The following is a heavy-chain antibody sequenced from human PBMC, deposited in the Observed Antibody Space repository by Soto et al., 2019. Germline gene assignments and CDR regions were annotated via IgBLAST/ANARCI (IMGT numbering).Heavy chain of an antibody. V-gene: IGHV3-30-3*01. Sequence: RLSCAASEFTFSSYAMHWVRQAPGKGLEWVAVISYDGSNKYYADSVKDRFTISRDNSKNTLNLQMNSLRAQDTAVYYCARAQAVGGFFDYWGQGTLVTVSA. CDR1: EFTFSSYA. CDR3: ARAQAVGGFFDY. J-gene: IGHJ4*02. CDR2: ISYDGSNK. D-gene: IGHD6-19*01.